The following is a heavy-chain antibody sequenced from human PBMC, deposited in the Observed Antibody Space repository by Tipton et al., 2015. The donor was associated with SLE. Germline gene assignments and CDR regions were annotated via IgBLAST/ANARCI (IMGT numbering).Heavy chain of an antibody. D-gene: IGHD6-6*01. CDR1: GFTFNTYA. Sequence: SLRLSCAASGFTFNTYAMHWVRQAPGKGLEWVAFVSFDASLKSYADSVKGRLTIFRDNSKNTLFLQMKSLRPEDTAFYYCARAAPDDYFDSWGQGTLVTVSS. CDR3: ARAAPDDYFDS. CDR2: VSFDASLK. V-gene: IGHV3-30*04. J-gene: IGHJ4*02.